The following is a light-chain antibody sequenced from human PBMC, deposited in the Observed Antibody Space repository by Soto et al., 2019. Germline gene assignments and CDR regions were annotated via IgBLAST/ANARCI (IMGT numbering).Light chain of an antibody. CDR3: TSYGGSNNCLI. Sequence: QSALTQPPSASASPGQSVTISCTGTSSDVGGYDYVSWYQHHPGKAPKLIIFEVTKRPSGVPGRFYGSKSGNTAHLTVSGLQADDEAIYYCTSYGGSNNCLIFGGGTKLTVL. CDR1: SSDVGGYDY. J-gene: IGLJ2*01. CDR2: EVT. V-gene: IGLV2-8*01.